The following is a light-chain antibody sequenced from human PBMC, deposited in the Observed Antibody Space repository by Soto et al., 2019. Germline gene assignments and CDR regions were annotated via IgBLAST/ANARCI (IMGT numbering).Light chain of an antibody. CDR3: QQYGTSPRT. CDR1: QSVGSNY. J-gene: IGKJ1*01. V-gene: IGKV3-20*01. CDR2: GAS. Sequence: EIVLTQSPDTLSLSPGERATLSCRASQSVGSNYLAWYQQKPGQAPRLLIYGASSRATDIPDRFSGSGSGKDFTLTISRLEPEDFAVYYCQQYGTSPRTFGQGTKVEIK.